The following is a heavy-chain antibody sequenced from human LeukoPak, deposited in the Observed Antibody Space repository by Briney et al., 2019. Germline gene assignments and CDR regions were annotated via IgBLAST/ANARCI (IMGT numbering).Heavy chain of an antibody. D-gene: IGHD2-2*01. CDR1: GLTFSTCV. CDR3: AKEGGTSGRAGYFDL. Sequence: PGGSLRLSCVDSGLTFSTCVIHWFRQAPGKGLDWVAAISDDGSRKHYVDSVQGRFSISRDDSNNAAFLEMDGLRPDDTSVYYCAKEGGTSGRAGYFDLWGRGTLVTVSS. J-gene: IGHJ2*01. CDR2: ISDDGSRK. V-gene: IGHV3-30-3*01.